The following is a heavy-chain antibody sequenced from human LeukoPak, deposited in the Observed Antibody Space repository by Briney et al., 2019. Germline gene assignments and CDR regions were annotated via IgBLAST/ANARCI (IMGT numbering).Heavy chain of an antibody. J-gene: IGHJ4*02. V-gene: IGHV3-43*02. CDR2: ISWDGGST. D-gene: IGHD3-22*01. Sequence: GGSLRLSCAASGFTFDDYAMHWVRHAPGKGLEWVSLISWDGGSTYYADSVKGRFTISRDNSKNSLYLQMNSLRTEDTALYYCAKDSHLYYYDSSVYYLDYWGQGTLVTVSS. CDR3: AKDSHLYYYDSSVYYLDY. CDR1: GFTFDDYA.